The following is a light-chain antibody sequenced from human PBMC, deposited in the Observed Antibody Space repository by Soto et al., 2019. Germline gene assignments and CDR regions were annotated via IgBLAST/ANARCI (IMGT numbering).Light chain of an antibody. CDR1: SSNIGAGYD. Sequence: QPVLTRPPSVSGAPGQRVTISCTGSSSNIGAGYDVHWYQQLPGTAPKLIIYGNSIRPSGVPDRFSASKSGTSASLTITGLQPEDESDYYCQSYDSSLSGSVFGGGTKLTVL. V-gene: IGLV1-40*01. CDR2: GNS. J-gene: IGLJ3*02. CDR3: QSYDSSLSGSV.